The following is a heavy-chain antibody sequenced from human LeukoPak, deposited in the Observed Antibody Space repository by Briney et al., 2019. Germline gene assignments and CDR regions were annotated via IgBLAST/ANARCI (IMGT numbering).Heavy chain of an antibody. CDR1: GFTFSSYS. J-gene: IGHJ3*01. V-gene: IGHV3-21*01. Sequence: GGSLRLSCTASGFTFSSYSMNWVRQAPGKGLEWVSSISTTSSYIHYADSVKGRFTISRDNAKNSLYLQMSSLRVEETAVYYCARDTSGAFDVWGQGTMVTVSS. CDR3: ARDTSGAFDV. D-gene: IGHD1-26*01. CDR2: ISTTSSYI.